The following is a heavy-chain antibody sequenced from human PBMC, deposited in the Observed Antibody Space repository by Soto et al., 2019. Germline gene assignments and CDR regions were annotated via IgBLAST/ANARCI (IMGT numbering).Heavy chain of an antibody. CDR3: ARDRTRYYYGSGSYSLNYYYYGMDG. D-gene: IGHD3-10*01. V-gene: IGHV4-30-4*02. CDR1: GGSITSGDYY. Sequence: SETLSLTCTVSGGSITSGDYYWSWIRQPPGKGLEWIGYIYYSGSTYYNPSLKSRVTISVDTSKNQFSLKLSSVTAADTAVYYCARDRTRYYYGSGSYSLNYYYYGMDGWGQGTTVTVSS. J-gene: IGHJ6*02. CDR2: IYYSGST.